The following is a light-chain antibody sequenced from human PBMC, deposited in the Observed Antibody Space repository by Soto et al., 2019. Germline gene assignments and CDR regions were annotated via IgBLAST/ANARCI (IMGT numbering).Light chain of an antibody. CDR3: QQVKTYPRT. CDR1: QGITSY. Sequence: IQLTQSPSSLSASVGDRVTITCRASQGITSYLAWYQQRPGKAPGLLIYSASTLQSGVPSRFSGSGYGTDFSLTISNLQPEDFATYYCQQVKTYPRTFGGGTKVDIK. CDR2: SAS. V-gene: IGKV1-9*01. J-gene: IGKJ4*01.